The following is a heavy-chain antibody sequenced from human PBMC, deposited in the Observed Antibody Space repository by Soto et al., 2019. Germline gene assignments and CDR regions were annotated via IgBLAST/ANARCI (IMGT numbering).Heavy chain of an antibody. J-gene: IGHJ3*02. Sequence: QVQLQESGPGLVKPSQTLSLTCTVSGGSISSGGYYWSWIRQHPGKGLEWIGYIYYSGSTYYNPSLKSRVTISVDTSKNQFSLKLSSVTAADTAVYYCAREAYDIFTGYYLGKAFDIWGQGTMVTVSS. V-gene: IGHV4-31*03. CDR3: AREAYDIFTGYYLGKAFDI. CDR2: IYYSGST. CDR1: GGSISSGGYY. D-gene: IGHD3-9*01.